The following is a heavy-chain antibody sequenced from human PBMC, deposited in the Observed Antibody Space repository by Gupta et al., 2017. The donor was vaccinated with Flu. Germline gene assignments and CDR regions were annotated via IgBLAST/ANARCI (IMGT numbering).Heavy chain of an antibody. CDR2: IYHRGSS. V-gene: IGHV4-59*01. Sequence: QVQLQESGPRLVKPSETLSLTRTVPGGRIDSYYWSWIRQSPGKGLEWIGYIYHRGSSNYNTSLKSRVTMSVDRSKKEFSLTLSSVTAADTALYYCAWGGNYGQFDYWGQGPLVTVSS. D-gene: IGHD3-3*01. CDR1: GGRIDSYY. J-gene: IGHJ4*02. CDR3: AWGGNYGQFDY.